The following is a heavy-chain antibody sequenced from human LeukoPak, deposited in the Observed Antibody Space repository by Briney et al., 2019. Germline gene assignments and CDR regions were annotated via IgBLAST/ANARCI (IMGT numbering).Heavy chain of an antibody. J-gene: IGHJ4*02. CDR2: ISGSGGST. Sequence: PGGSLRLSCAASGFTFSSYAMNWVRQAPGKGLEWVSTISGSGGSTFYADSVKGRFTISRDNSKNTLYLQMNSLRAEDTAVYYCARDIGLGGYIYGFLDSWGQGTLVTVSS. D-gene: IGHD5-18*01. CDR1: GFTFSSYA. CDR3: ARDIGLGGYIYGFLDS. V-gene: IGHV3-23*01.